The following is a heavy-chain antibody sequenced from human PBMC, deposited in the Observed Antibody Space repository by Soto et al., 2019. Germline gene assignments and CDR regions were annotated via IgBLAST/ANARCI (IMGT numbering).Heavy chain of an antibody. V-gene: IGHV3-23*01. D-gene: IGHD6-19*01. CDR2: ISGSGDST. CDR1: GLTFSSYA. CDR3: AKDISGWEFDY. Sequence: EVELLESGGGLVQPGGSLRLSCAASGLTFSSYALIWVRQAPGKGLEWVSAISGSGDSTYYADSVKGRFTISRDNSKNTLYLQMNSLRAEDTAVYYCAKDISGWEFDYWGQGTLVTVSS. J-gene: IGHJ4*02.